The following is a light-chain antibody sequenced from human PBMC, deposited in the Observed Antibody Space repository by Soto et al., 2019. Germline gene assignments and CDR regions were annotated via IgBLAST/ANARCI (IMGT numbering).Light chain of an antibody. CDR2: KAS. V-gene: IGKV1-5*03. Sequence: DIQMTQSPSTLSASVGDRVTITCRASHSISRWLAWYQQKPGKAPQLLIDKASSLESGVPSRFSGSGSGTDFTPTKNSLQPEDYASYYRKKFHIFPIPFGRGTRLEIK. J-gene: IGKJ5*01. CDR1: HSISRW. CDR3: KKFHIFPIP.